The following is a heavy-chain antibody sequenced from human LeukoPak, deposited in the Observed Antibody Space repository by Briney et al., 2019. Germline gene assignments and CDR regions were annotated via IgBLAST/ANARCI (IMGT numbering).Heavy chain of an antibody. V-gene: IGHV1-69-2*01. Sequence: GASVKVSCKASGYTFTDYYMHWVQQAPGKGLEWMGRVDPEDGETIYAEKFQGRVTITADTSTDTAYMELSSLRSEDTAVYYCATARGGVHDFWSGYFDYWGQGTLVTVSS. CDR1: GYTFTDYY. CDR3: ATARGGVHDFWSGYFDY. CDR2: VDPEDGET. J-gene: IGHJ4*02. D-gene: IGHD3-3*01.